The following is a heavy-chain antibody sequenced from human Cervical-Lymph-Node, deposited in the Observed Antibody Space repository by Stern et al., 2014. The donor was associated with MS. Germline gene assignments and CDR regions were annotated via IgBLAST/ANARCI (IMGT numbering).Heavy chain of an antibody. V-gene: IGHV4-39*01. J-gene: IGHJ4*02. Sequence: QLQLQESGPGLVKPSETLSLTCSVSGGSISSSSYYWGWIRQPPGKGLEWIGRFYYSGRPYYTPSLKSRVTISVDTSKNQISLRLTSVTAADTAVYYCARRPYYYDNSGYYIFDSWGQGTLVTVSS. CDR3: ARRPYYYDNSGYYIFDS. CDR1: GGSISSSSYY. D-gene: IGHD3-22*01. CDR2: FYYSGRP.